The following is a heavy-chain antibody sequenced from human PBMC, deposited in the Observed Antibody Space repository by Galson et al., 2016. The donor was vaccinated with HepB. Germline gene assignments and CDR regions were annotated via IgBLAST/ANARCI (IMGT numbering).Heavy chain of an antibody. CDR1: GFNISINY. Sequence: SLRLSCAASGFNISINYMTWVRQAPGKGLEWASIIYWGGSKYYADSVKGRFTISRDNSKNMLYLQMNSLRVEDTAVYYCAGPGDNQYGVDVWGQGTTVTVSS. CDR2: IYWGGSK. V-gene: IGHV3-66*01. D-gene: IGHD1-1*01. CDR3: AGPGDNQYGVDV. J-gene: IGHJ6*02.